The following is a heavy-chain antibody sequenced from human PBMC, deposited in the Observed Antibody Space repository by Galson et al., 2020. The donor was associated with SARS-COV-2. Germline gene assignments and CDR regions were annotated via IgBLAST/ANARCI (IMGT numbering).Heavy chain of an antibody. CDR2: IWYDGSNK. CDR1: GFTFSSYG. D-gene: IGHD3-22*01. Sequence: GESLKISCAASGFTFSSYGMHWVRQAPGKGLEWVAVIWYDGSNKYYADSVKGRFTISRDNSKNTLYLQMNSLRAEDTAVYYCAREHYYDSSGCFDYWGQGTLVTVSS. V-gene: IGHV3-33*01. CDR3: AREHYYDSSGCFDY. J-gene: IGHJ4*02.